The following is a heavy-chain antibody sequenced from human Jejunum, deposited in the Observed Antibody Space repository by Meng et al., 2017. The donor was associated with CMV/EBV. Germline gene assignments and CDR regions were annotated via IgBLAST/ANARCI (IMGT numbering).Heavy chain of an antibody. CDR3: ARGGTYNFWTTYFSFPFDS. D-gene: IGHD3/OR15-3a*01. J-gene: IGHJ4*02. V-gene: IGHV5-51*01. Sequence: TGYWIGWVRQMPGRGLEWMGIIHPYDSDTRYSPSFQGQVTISVDYSINTAYLQTSSLKASDTAIYYCARGGTYNFWTTYFSFPFDSWGQGTPVTVSS. CDR2: IHPYDSDT. CDR1: TGYW.